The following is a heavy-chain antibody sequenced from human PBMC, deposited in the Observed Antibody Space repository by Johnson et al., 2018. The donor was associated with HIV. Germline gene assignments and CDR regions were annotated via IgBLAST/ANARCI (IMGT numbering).Heavy chain of an antibody. CDR3: ARGRRIQLWLLADAFDI. J-gene: IGHJ3*02. CDR2: IYSGGST. Sequence: EMQLVESGGGLVQPGGSLRLSCAASGFTVSSNYMSWVRQAPGKGLEWVSVIYSGGSTYYADSVKGRFTISRDNSKNTLYLQMNSLRAEDTAVYYCARGRRIQLWLLADAFDIWGQGTTVTVSS. CDR1: GFTVSSNY. V-gene: IGHV3-66*02. D-gene: IGHD5-18*01.